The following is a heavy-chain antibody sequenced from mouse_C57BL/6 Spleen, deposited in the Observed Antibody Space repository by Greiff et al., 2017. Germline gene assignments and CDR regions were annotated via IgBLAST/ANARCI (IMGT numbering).Heavy chain of an antibody. Sequence: QVQLQQPGAELVMPGASVKLSCKASGYTFTSYWMHWVKQRPGQGLEWIGEIDPSDSYTNYNQKFKGKSTLTVDKSSSTAYMQLSSLTSEDSAVYYCARTRDYYGSKGYFDVWGTGTTVTVSS. D-gene: IGHD1-1*01. CDR3: ARTRDYYGSKGYFDV. CDR1: GYTFTSYW. CDR2: IDPSDSYT. J-gene: IGHJ1*03. V-gene: IGHV1-69*01.